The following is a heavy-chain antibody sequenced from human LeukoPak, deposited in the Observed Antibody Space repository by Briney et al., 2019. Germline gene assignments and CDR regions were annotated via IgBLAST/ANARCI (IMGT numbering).Heavy chain of an antibody. CDR2: IYPGDSDT. Sequence: GESLKISCRGSAYSFTTYWIGWVRQLPGKGLEWMGIIYPGDSDTRYSPSFQGQVTISADNSISTAYLQWSSLKASDTAIYYCTRLASHCSGSNCQVMWWFDPWGQGTLVTVSS. J-gene: IGHJ5*02. CDR3: TRLASHCSGSNCQVMWWFDP. CDR1: AYSFTTYW. D-gene: IGHD2-2*01. V-gene: IGHV5-51*01.